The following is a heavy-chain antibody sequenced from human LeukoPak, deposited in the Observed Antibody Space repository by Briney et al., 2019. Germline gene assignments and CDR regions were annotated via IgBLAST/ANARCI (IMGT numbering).Heavy chain of an antibody. Sequence: GGSLRLSCAASRFAFSSYSINWVRQAPGKGLEWLSYITSSSSTIYYADSVKGRFTISRDNSKNTLYLQMNSLRAEDTAVYYCARALYYFDYWGQGTLVTVSS. CDR1: RFAFSSYS. V-gene: IGHV3-48*01. J-gene: IGHJ4*02. CDR3: ARALYYFDY. CDR2: ITSSSSTI.